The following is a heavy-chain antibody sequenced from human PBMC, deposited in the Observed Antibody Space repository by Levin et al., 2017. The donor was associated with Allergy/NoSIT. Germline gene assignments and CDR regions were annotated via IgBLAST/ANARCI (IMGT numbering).Heavy chain of an antibody. Sequence: GESLKISCAASGFTVSSNYMSWVRQAPGKGLEWVSVIYSGGSTYYADSVKGRFTISRDNSKNTLYLQMNSLRAEDTAVYYCARRARGIAAAGIDYWGQGTLVTVSS. CDR3: ARRARGIAAAGIDY. D-gene: IGHD6-13*01. J-gene: IGHJ4*02. CDR2: IYSGGST. V-gene: IGHV3-53*01. CDR1: GFTVSSNY.